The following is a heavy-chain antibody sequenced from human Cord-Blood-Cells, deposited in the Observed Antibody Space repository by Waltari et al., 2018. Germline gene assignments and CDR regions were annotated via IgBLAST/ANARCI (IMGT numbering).Heavy chain of an antibody. D-gene: IGHD5-12*01. CDR1: GGSISSYY. Sequence: QVQLQESGPGLVKPSETLSLTCTVSGGSISSYYWSWIRQPRGKGLEWIGYIYYSGSTNYNPSLKSRVTISVDTSKNQFSLKLSSVTAADTAVYYCARDLGSRAFDIWGQGTMVTVSS. CDR3: ARDLGSRAFDI. V-gene: IGHV4-59*01. CDR2: IYYSGST. J-gene: IGHJ3*02.